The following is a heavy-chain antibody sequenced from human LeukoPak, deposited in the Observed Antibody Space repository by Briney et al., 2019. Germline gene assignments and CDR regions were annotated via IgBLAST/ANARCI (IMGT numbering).Heavy chain of an antibody. CDR1: GGSISSSSYY. J-gene: IGHJ4*02. V-gene: IGHV4-39*01. Sequence: SETLSLTCTVSGGSISSSSYYWGWIRQLPGKGLEWIGSIYYSGSTYYNPSLKSRVTISVDTSKNQFSLKLSSVTAADTAVYYCARHGSYSSSHFDYWGQGTLVTVSS. CDR3: ARHGSYSSSHFDY. CDR2: IYYSGST. D-gene: IGHD6-6*01.